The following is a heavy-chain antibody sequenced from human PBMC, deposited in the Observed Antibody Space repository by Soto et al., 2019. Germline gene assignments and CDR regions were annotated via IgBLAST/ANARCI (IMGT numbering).Heavy chain of an antibody. Sequence: QLQLQESGPGLVKPSETLSLTCTVSGGSISSSSYYWGWIRQPPGKGLEWIGSIYYSGSTYYNPSLKSRVTISVDTSKNQFSLKLSSVTAADTAVYYCARQTELRYFDWSEEEDNWFDPWGQGTLVTVSS. D-gene: IGHD3-9*01. J-gene: IGHJ5*02. CDR3: ARQTELRYFDWSEEEDNWFDP. CDR1: GGSISSSSYY. CDR2: IYYSGST. V-gene: IGHV4-39*01.